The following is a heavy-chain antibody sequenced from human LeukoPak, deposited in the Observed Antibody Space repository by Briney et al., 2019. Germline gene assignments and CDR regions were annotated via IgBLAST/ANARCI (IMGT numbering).Heavy chain of an antibody. V-gene: IGHV3-64*04. D-gene: IGHD3-22*01. CDR1: GFTFSSYT. J-gene: IGHJ4*02. CDR3: AKHPNDYFDSSGKYFDY. CDR2: IRTDGGTS. Sequence: GRSLRLSCAASGFTFSSYTMHWVRQAPGKGLQYVSSIRTDGGTSYDADSVMGRFTISRDNSKNTLYLQMNSLRAEDTAINYCAKHPNDYFDSSGKYFDYWGQGTLVTVSS.